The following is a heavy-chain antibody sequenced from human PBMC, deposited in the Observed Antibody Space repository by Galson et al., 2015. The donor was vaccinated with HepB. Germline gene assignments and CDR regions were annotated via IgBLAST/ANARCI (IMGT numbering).Heavy chain of an antibody. D-gene: IGHD4-17*01. V-gene: IGHV1-18*01. CDR1: GYTFTSYG. CDR3: ARDAPREGLRLYYYYYMDV. CDR2: ISAYNGNT. J-gene: IGHJ6*03. Sequence: SVKVSCKASGYTFTSYGISWVRQAPGQGLEWMGWISAYNGNTNYAQKLQGRVTMTTDTSTSTAYMELRSLRSDDTAVYYCARDAPREGLRLYYYYYMDVWGKGTTVTVSS.